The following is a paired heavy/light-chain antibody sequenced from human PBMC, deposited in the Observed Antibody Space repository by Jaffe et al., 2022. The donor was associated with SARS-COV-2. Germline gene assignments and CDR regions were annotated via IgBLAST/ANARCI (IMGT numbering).Light chain of an antibody. CDR3: QQYGSSPQT. V-gene: IGKV3-20*01. J-gene: IGKJ1*01. Sequence: EIVLTQSPGTLSLSPGERATLSCRASQSVNSTSLAWYQQKPGQAPRLLIYGASSRATGIPDRFSGSGSGTDFTLTISRLEPEDFAVYYCQQYGSSPQTFGQGTKVEIK. CDR1: QSVNSTS. CDR2: GAS.
Heavy chain of an antibody. Sequence: QVQLQQWGAGLLKPSETLSLTCAVYGGSFIGYYWSWIRQPPGKGLEWIGKINHSGSTNYNPSLKSRVTISVDTSKNQFSLKLNSVTAADTAVYYCSRGREYYTSGRILGNYHYYMDVWGKGTTVTVSS. CDR2: INHSGST. CDR1: GGSFIGYY. CDR3: SRGREYYTSGRILGNYHYYMDV. J-gene: IGHJ6*03. D-gene: IGHD3-10*01. V-gene: IGHV4-34*01.